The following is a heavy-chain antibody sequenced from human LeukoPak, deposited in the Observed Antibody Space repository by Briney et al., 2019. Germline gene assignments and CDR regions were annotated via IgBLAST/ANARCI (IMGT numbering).Heavy chain of an antibody. CDR1: GYTFTSYD. CDR3: AKSPFSSGWYS. CDR2: MNPNSGNT. D-gene: IGHD6-19*01. V-gene: IGHV1-8*01. Sequence: ASVKVSCKASGYTFTSYDINWVRQATGQGLEWMGWMNPNSGNTGYAQKFQGRVTMTRNTSISTAYMELRSLRSDDTAVYYCAKSPFSSGWYSWGQGTLVTVSS. J-gene: IGHJ4*02.